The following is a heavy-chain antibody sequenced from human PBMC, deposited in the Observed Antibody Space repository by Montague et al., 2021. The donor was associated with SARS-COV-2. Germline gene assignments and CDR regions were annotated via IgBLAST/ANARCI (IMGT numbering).Heavy chain of an antibody. V-gene: IGHV3-33*01. J-gene: IGHJ4*02. CDR2: IWYDGSNE. CDR1: GFTFSNYG. CDR3: ARGSVGGYYFDY. Sequence: SLRLSCAASGFTFSNYGMHWVRQAPGKGLEWVAVIWYDGSNENYVDSVKGRFTISRDNFKNTLYLQMNSLRAGDTAIYYCARGSVGGYYFDYWGQGTLVTVSS. D-gene: IGHD1-26*01.